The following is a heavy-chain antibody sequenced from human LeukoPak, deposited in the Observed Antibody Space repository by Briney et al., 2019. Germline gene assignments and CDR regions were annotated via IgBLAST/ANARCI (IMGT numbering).Heavy chain of an antibody. V-gene: IGHV3-49*03. J-gene: IGHJ4*02. CDR1: GFTFGDYA. D-gene: IGHD4-23*01. CDR3: TRVLRGYGGYYFDY. Sequence: GRSLRLSCTASGFTFGDYAMSCFRQAPGKGLEWVGFIRSKAYGGTTEYAASVKGRFTISRDDSKSIAYLQMNSLKTEDTAVYYCTRVLRGYGGYYFDYWGQGTLVTVSS. CDR2: IRSKAYGGTT.